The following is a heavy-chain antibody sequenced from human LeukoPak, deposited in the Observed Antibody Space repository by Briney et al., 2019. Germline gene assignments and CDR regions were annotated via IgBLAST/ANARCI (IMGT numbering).Heavy chain of an antibody. CDR2: INPKSGDA. CDR1: GYTLSDYD. CDR3: ARALAWGGSSYSYYYMDV. D-gene: IGHD1-26*01. Sequence: GASVKDSCKASGYTLSDYDINWVRQAAGQGREWMGWINPKSGDAGYAQKFQGRVTMTRNTSISIAYMELSSLRSEDTAVYYCARALAWGGSSYSYYYMDVWDKGTTVTVSS. V-gene: IGHV1-8*01. J-gene: IGHJ6*03.